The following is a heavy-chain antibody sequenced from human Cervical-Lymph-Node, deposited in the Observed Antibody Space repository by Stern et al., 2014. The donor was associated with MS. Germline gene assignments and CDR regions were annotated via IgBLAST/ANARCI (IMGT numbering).Heavy chain of an antibody. CDR3: ARGELKEGLVRGMDV. J-gene: IGHJ6*02. Sequence: VQLVQSGDEVKKPGSSVKVSCKASGGTFSSYAISWVRQAPGQGLAWIGGIIPTFGTSHQAQKFQGRVTITADESTSTAYMELSSLRSEDTAVYYCARGELKEGLVRGMDVWGQGTTVTVSS. D-gene: IGHD1-26*01. CDR2: IIPTFGTS. CDR1: GGTFSSYA. V-gene: IGHV1-69*01.